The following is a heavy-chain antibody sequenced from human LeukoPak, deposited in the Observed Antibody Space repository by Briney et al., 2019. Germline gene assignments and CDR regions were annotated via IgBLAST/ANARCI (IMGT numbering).Heavy chain of an antibody. CDR3: ARDGSSWLDY. CDR1: GFTFSSYG. CDR2: IWYDGSNK. J-gene: IGHJ4*02. D-gene: IGHD6-13*01. V-gene: IGHV3-33*01. Sequence: GGSLRLSCAASGFTFSSYGMHWVRQAPGKGLEWVAVIWYDGSNKYYADPVKGRFTIARDNSKNTLYLQMNSLRAEDTAVYYCARDGSSWLDYWGQGTLVTVSS.